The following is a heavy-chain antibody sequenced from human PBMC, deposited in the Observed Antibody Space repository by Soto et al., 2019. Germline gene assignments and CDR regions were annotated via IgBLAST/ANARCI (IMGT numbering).Heavy chain of an antibody. J-gene: IGHJ4*02. Sequence: QVQLVESGGGVVQPGRSLRLSCAASGFTFSSYGMHWVRQAPGKGLEWVAVISYDGSNKYYADSVKGRFTISRDNSKNTLYLQMNSLRAEDTAVYYCAKDWELDYCGQGTLVTVSS. CDR3: AKDWELDY. CDR2: ISYDGSNK. CDR1: GFTFSSYG. V-gene: IGHV3-30*18. D-gene: IGHD1-7*01.